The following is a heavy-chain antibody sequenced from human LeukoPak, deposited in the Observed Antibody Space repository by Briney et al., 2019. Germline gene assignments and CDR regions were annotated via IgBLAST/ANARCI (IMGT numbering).Heavy chain of an antibody. CDR1: GFTFSSYW. V-gene: IGHV3-74*01. Sequence: QPGGSLRLSCAASGFTFSSYWMHWVRQAPGKGLVWVSRINTDGSSTSYADSVKGRFTISRDNAKNTLYLQMNSLRAEDTAVYYCVRAAPMGSSSLIDYWGQGTLVTASS. CDR3: VRAAPMGSSSLIDY. D-gene: IGHD6-6*01. CDR2: INTDGSST. J-gene: IGHJ4*02.